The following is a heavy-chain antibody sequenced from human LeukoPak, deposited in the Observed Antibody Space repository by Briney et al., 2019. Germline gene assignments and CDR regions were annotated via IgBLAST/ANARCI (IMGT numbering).Heavy chain of an antibody. CDR2: IIPILGIA. Sequence: GSSVKVSCKASGGTFSSYAISWVRQAPGQGLEWMGRIIPILGIANYAQKFQGRVTITADKSTSTAYMELSSLRSEDTAVYYCAGVLGSGYYDSSGYYYYPWGQGTLVTVSS. V-gene: IGHV1-69*04. CDR3: AGVLGSGYYDSSGYYYYP. D-gene: IGHD3-22*01. CDR1: GGTFSSYA. J-gene: IGHJ5*02.